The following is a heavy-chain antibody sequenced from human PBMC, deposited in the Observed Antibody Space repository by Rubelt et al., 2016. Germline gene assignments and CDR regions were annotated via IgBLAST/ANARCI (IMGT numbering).Heavy chain of an antibody. Sequence: GGGLVQPGGSLRLSCAASGFTFSGYAMSWVRQAPGKGLEWVSAISGSGGSTYYADSVKGRFTISRDNSKNTVYLQLNSLRAEDTAIYYCARVGYSSGWIRNWGQGTLVTVSS. CDR2: ISGSGGST. D-gene: IGHD6-19*01. CDR3: ARVGYSSGWIRN. V-gene: IGHV3-23*01. CDR1: GFTFSGYA. J-gene: IGHJ4*02.